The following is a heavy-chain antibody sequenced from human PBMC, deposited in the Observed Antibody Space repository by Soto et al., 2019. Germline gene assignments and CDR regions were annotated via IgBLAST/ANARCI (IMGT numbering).Heavy chain of an antibody. D-gene: IGHD4-17*01. CDR2: IKSKTDGGTT. J-gene: IGHJ4*02. CDR3: TTSPFDYGVKFDY. V-gene: IGHV3-15*07. Sequence: SVSSAWMNWVRQAPGKGLEWVGRIKSKTDGGTTDYAAPVKGRFTISRDDSKNTLYLQMNSLKTEDTAVYYCTTSPFDYGVKFDYWGQGTLVTVSS. CDR1: SVSSAW.